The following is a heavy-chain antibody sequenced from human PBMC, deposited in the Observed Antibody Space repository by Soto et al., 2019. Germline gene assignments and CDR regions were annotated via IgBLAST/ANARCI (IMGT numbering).Heavy chain of an antibody. CDR1: GFTFSGSA. V-gene: IGHV3-73*01. J-gene: IGHJ5*02. CDR2: IRSKANSYAT. CDR3: TRQFAPKTIVVVTASPFDP. Sequence: GGSLRLSCAASGFTFSGSAMHWVRQASGKGLEWVGRIRSKANSYATAYAASVKGRFTISRDDSKNTAYLQMNSLKTEDTAVYYCTRQFAPKTIVVVTASPFDPWGQGTLVTVSS. D-gene: IGHD2-21*02.